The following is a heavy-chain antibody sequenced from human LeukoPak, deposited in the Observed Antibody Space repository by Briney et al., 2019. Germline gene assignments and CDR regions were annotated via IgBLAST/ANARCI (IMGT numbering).Heavy chain of an antibody. CDR3: ARDGDSGGYYYGPFDN. D-gene: IGHD3-22*01. Sequence: GGSLRLSCAASGFTFSLFGMTWVRQASGKGLEWISYISSSRRTINYADSVKGRFTISRDNAKNSLYLQMNNLRAEDTAVYYCARDGDSGGYYYGPFDNWGQGTLVTVSS. V-gene: IGHV3-48*04. CDR1: GFTFSLFG. J-gene: IGHJ4*02. CDR2: ISSSRRTI.